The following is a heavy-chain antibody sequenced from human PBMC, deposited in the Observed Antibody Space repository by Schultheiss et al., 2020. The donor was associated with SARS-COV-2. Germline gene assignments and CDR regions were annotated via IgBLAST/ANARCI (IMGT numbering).Heavy chain of an antibody. CDR2: IYHSGST. CDR3: ARFVAAAATH. Sequence: SETLSLTCAVSGGSISSGGYSWSWIRQPPGKGLEWIGYIYHSGSTNYNPSLKSRVTISVDKSKNQFSLKLSSVTAADTAVYYCARFVAAAATHWGQGTLVTVSS. D-gene: IGHD6-13*01. J-gene: IGHJ4*02. V-gene: IGHV4-30-2*01. CDR1: GGSISSGGYS.